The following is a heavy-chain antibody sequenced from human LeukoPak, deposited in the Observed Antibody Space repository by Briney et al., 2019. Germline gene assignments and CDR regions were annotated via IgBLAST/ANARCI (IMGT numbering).Heavy chain of an antibody. Sequence: GESLKISCKGSGYSFTSYWIGWVRQMPGKGLEWMGIIYPGDSDTRYSPSFQGQVTISADKSISTAYLQWSSLKASDTAMYYCASTGESLNYYYYMDVWGKGTTVTVSS. CDR1: GYSFTSYW. V-gene: IGHV5-51*01. D-gene: IGHD3-10*01. J-gene: IGHJ6*03. CDR2: IYPGDSDT. CDR3: ASTGESLNYYYYMDV.